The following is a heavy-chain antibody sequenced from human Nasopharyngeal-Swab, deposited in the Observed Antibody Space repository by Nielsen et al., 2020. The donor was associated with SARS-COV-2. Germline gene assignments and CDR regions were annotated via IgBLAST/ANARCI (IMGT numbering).Heavy chain of an antibody. CDR2: INSDGSRT. Sequence: GESLKISCAVSGFTFSNSWVHWVRQAPGKGLVWVSRINSDGSRTGYADPVKGRFTISIDNAKNTLYLQMNSLSAEDTAVYYCARDFDKTGDWGQGTLVTVSS. CDR1: GFTFSNSW. CDR3: ARDFDKTGD. J-gene: IGHJ4*01. D-gene: IGHD7-27*01. V-gene: IGHV3-74*01.